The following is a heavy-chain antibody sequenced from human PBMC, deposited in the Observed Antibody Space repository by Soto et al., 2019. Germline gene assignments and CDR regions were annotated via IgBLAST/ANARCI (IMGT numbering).Heavy chain of an antibody. V-gene: IGHV3-30-3*01. D-gene: IGHD2-2*01. CDR1: GFTFSSYA. CDR2: ISYDGSNK. Sequence: GGSLRLSCAASGFTFSSYAMHWVRQAPGKGLEWVAVISYDGSNKYYADSVKGRFTISRDNSKNTLYLQMNSLRAEDTAVYYCARDNPLGYCSSTSCPNWFDPWGQGTLVTVSS. J-gene: IGHJ5*02. CDR3: ARDNPLGYCSSTSCPNWFDP.